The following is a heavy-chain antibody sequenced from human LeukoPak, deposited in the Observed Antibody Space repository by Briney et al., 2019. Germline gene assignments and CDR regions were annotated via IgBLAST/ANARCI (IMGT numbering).Heavy chain of an antibody. CDR1: GFTFISNW. CDR3: ARGHHYYDSSAYYY. V-gene: IGHV3-74*01. J-gene: IGHJ4*02. Sequence: GGSLRLSCAASGFTFISNWMHWVRQAPGKGLVWVSRINSDGSTTSYAASVKGRFTISRDTAKNTLYLQMNGLRAEDTAVYYCARGHHYYDSSAYYYWGQGTLVTVSS. D-gene: IGHD3-22*01. CDR2: INSDGSTT.